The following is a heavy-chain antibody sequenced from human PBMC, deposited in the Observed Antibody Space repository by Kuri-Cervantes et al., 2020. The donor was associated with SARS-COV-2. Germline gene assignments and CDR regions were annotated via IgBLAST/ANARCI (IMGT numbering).Heavy chain of an antibody. CDR3: AKRPEATPRSYFDY. Sequence: GGSLRLSCAASGFTFSSYAMSWVRQAPGKGLEWVSAISGSGGSTYYADSVKGRFTISRVNSKNTLYLQMNSLRADDTALYYCAKRPEATPRSYFDYWGQGTLVTVSS. CDR2: ISGSGGST. CDR1: GFTFSSYA. D-gene: IGHD2-15*01. J-gene: IGHJ4*02. V-gene: IGHV3-23*01.